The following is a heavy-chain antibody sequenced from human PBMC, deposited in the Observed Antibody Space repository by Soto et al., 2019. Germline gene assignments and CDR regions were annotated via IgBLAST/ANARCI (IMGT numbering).Heavy chain of an antibody. Sequence: PGGSLRLSCAASGFTFSSYGIHWVRQAPGKGLEWVAVISYDGSNKYYADSVKGRFTISRDNSKNTLYLQVNSLRAEDTAVYYCAKDLGGYYYDSSGYYWGQGTLVTVSS. J-gene: IGHJ4*02. CDR1: GFTFSSYG. CDR3: AKDLGGYYYDSSGYY. CDR2: ISYDGSNK. D-gene: IGHD3-22*01. V-gene: IGHV3-30*18.